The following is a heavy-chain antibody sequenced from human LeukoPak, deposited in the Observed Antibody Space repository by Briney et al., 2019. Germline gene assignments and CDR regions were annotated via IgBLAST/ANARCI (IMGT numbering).Heavy chain of an antibody. D-gene: IGHD4-23*01. J-gene: IGHJ4*02. V-gene: IGHV1-69*04. CDR3: ARAPKRWNYVPY. Sequence: RWASVKVSCKASGGTFSSYAISWVRQAPGQGLEWMGRIIPILGIANYAQKFQGRVTITADKSTSTAYMELSSLRSEDTAVYYCARAPKRWNYVPYWGQGTLVTVSS. CDR1: GGTFSSYA. CDR2: IIPILGIA.